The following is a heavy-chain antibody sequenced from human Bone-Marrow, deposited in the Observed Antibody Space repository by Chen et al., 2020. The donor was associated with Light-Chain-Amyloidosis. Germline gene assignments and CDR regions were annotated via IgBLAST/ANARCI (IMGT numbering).Heavy chain of an antibody. Sequence: QLLESGGGLVQPGGSLRLSCVASGFTFSNYWMTWVRRAPGKGLEWLANTEKGGSDEYYADSVKGRFTISRDNAKNSLFLQMNSLGAEDTAMYYCARVRPGHFDYWGQGTLVTVSS. CDR1: GFTFSNYW. J-gene: IGHJ4*02. D-gene: IGHD6-6*01. V-gene: IGHV3-7*01. CDR2: TEKGGSDE. CDR3: ARVRPGHFDY.